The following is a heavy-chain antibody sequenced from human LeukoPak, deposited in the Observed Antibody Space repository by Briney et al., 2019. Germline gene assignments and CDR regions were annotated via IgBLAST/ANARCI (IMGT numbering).Heavy chain of an antibody. CDR1: GLTLSNYG. Sequence: PGGSLRLSCAVSGLTLSNYGMSWVRQAPGKGLEWVAGISGSGGGTNYADSVKGRFTISRDNSKNTLYLQMNSLRAEDTAVYFCAKRGVVIRVFLVGFHKEAYYFDSWGLGALVTVSS. CDR2: ISGSGGGT. J-gene: IGHJ4*02. V-gene: IGHV3-23*01. D-gene: IGHD2-21*01. CDR3: AKRGVVIRVFLVGFHKEAYYFDS.